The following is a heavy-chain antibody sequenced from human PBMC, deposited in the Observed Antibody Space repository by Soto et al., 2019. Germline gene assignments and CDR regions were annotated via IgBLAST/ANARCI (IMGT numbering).Heavy chain of an antibody. Sequence: SDTLSLTCTVSGHSISSSTYYWGWLRQPPGRGLEWIGSVYYGENTYYNPSLKSRVTISVDTSKNLFSLNLSSVTAADTAMYYCARPQFSGTYHVPFKIWGPGTMVT. CDR3: ARPQFSGTYHVPFKI. V-gene: IGHV4-39*02. CDR2: VYYGENT. D-gene: IGHD3-10*02. CDR1: GHSISSSTYY. J-gene: IGHJ3*02.